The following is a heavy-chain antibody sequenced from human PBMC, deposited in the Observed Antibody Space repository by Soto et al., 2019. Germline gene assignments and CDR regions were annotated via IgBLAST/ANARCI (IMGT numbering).Heavy chain of an antibody. CDR3: ARDGGSIEQLRDSYYYYYMDV. Sequence: PGGSTKLSSAASGLTFSSSGITWFRKNPGKGLEWVSYISSNSSTIYYADTVKGRFTISRDNAKNSLYLQMNSLRDEDTAVYYCARDGGSIEQLRDSYYYYYMDVWGKGTTVTVSS. CDR2: ISSNSSTI. D-gene: IGHD6-6*01. CDR1: GLTFSSSG. V-gene: IGHV3-48*02. J-gene: IGHJ6*03.